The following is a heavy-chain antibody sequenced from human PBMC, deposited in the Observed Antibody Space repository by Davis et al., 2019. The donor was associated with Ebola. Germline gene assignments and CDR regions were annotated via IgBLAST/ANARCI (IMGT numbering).Heavy chain of an antibody. CDR1: AFTFSSYG. CDR2: IRYDGSNQ. V-gene: IGHV3-30*02. J-gene: IGHJ4*02. D-gene: IGHD2-15*01. Sequence: GESLKISCAASAFTFSSYGMHWVRQAPGMGLEWVAFIRYDGSNQYYADSVKGRFTVSRDNSKKTMYLQMNSLRDEDTAVYYCARARMVAAISYFDYWGQGTLVTVSS. CDR3: ARARMVAAISYFDY.